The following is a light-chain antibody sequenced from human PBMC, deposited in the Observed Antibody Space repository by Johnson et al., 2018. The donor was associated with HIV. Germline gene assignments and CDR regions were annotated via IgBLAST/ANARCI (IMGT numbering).Light chain of an antibody. J-gene: IGLJ1*01. Sequence: QSILTQPPSVSAAPGQKVTISCSGSSSNIGNSYVSWYQQLPHTAPKLLISDNAKRPSGIPDRFSGSKSGASATLDIPGLQTWDEADYYCGTWDSSLTSYVFGAGTKVTVL. V-gene: IGLV1-51*01. CDR2: DNA. CDR3: GTWDSSLTSYV. CDR1: SSNIGNSY.